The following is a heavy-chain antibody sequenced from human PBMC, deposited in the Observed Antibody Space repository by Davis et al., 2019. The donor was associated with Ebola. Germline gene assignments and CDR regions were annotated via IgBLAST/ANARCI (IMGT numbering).Heavy chain of an antibody. D-gene: IGHD3-10*01. V-gene: IGHV1-3*01. CDR3: ARDRGGDYSFDY. CDR2: INAGNGNT. Sequence: ASVKVSCKASGYTFTNYGINWVRQTPGQRLEWMGWINAGNGNTKYSQKFQGRVTITRDTSASTAYMELSSLRSEDTSVYYCARDRGGDYSFDYWGQGTLVTVSS. CDR1: GYTFTNYG. J-gene: IGHJ4*02.